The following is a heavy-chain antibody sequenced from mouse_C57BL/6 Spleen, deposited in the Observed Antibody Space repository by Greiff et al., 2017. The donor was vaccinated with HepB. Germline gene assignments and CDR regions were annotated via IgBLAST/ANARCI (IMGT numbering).Heavy chain of an antibody. Sequence: QVQLQQSGPELVKPGASVKISCKASGYAFSSSWMNWVKQRPGKGLEWIGRIYPGDGDTNYNGKFKGKATLTADKSSSTAYMQLSSLTSEDSAVYFCARYYGSREGYGMDYWGQGTSVTVSS. CDR3: ARYYGSREGYGMDY. CDR1: GYAFSSSW. J-gene: IGHJ4*01. CDR2: IYPGDGDT. D-gene: IGHD1-1*01. V-gene: IGHV1-82*01.